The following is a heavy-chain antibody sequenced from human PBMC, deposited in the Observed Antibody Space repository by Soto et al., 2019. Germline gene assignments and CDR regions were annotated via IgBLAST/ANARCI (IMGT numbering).Heavy chain of an antibody. CDR1: GFTFSSYA. Sequence: CGALTLSCAASGFTFSSYAMHWVRQAPGKGLEYVSAISSNLGSTYEADSLNFRFTISKDNSKNTLYLQTGSLRAEDMAVYSCARRSAGSYYGMDVWGQGPTVTVSS. V-gene: IGHV3-64*02. CDR3: ARRSAGSYYGMDV. J-gene: IGHJ6*01. D-gene: IGHD1-26*01. CDR2: ISSNLGST.